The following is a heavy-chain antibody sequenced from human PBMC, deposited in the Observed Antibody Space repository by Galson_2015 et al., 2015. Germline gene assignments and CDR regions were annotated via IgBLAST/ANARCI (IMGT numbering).Heavy chain of an antibody. CDR3: AKERGPYSSGWSIDY. CDR1: GFTFDDYA. CDR2: INWTSGNI. V-gene: IGHV3-9*01. J-gene: IGHJ4*02. Sequence: SLRLSCAASGFTFDDYAMHWVRQAPGKALEWVSGINWTSGNIGYADSVKGRFTISRDNAKNSLYLQMNSLRADDTALYYCAKERGPYSSGWSIDYWGQGTLVTVSS. D-gene: IGHD6-19*01.